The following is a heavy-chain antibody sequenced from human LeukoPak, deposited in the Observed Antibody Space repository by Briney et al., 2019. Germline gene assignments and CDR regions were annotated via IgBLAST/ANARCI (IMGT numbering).Heavy chain of an antibody. J-gene: IGHJ5*02. CDR1: GGTFSSYA. D-gene: IGHD1-7*01. CDR3: ARGTPAKLELDLGWFDP. V-gene: IGHV1-69*04. CDR2: IIPILGIA. Sequence: SSVKVSCKASGGTFSSYAISWVRQAPGQGLEWMGRIIPILGIANYAQKFQGRVTMTRDTSTSTVYMELSSLRSEDTAVYYCARGTPAKLELDLGWFDPWGQGTLVTVSS.